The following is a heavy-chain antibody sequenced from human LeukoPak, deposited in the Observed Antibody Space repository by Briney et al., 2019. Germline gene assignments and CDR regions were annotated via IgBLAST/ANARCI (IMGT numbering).Heavy chain of an antibody. CDR1: GFTFSSYA. D-gene: IGHD3-10*01. Sequence: PGGSLRLSCAASGFTFSSYAMHWVRQAPGKGLEWVAVISYDGSNKYYADSVKGRFTISRDNSKNTLYLQMNSLRAEDTAVYYCARGFGSGSYAFDIWGQGTMVTVSS. CDR2: ISYDGSNK. J-gene: IGHJ3*02. V-gene: IGHV3-30-3*01. CDR3: ARGFGSGSYAFDI.